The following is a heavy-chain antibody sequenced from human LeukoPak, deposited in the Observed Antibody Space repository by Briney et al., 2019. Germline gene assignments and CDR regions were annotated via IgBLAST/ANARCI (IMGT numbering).Heavy chain of an antibody. J-gene: IGHJ4*02. Sequence: SETLSLTCTVSGGSISSSSYYWGWIRQPPGKGLEWIGSIYYSGSTYYNPSLNSRVTISVDTSKNQFSLKLSSVTAADTAVYYCARVGYSSGWYNYWGQGTLVTVSS. CDR3: ARVGYSSGWYNY. V-gene: IGHV4-39*07. D-gene: IGHD6-19*01. CDR1: GGSISSSSYY. CDR2: IYYSGST.